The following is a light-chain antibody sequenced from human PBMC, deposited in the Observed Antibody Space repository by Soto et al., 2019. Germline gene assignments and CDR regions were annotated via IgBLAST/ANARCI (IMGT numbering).Light chain of an antibody. J-gene: IGKJ5*01. Sequence: GDIVTITCRASQSITSWLAWYQQKPGKAPNLLVYAASSLQSGVPSRFTGSGSGTDFTLTISSLQPEDFATYFCQQSYTTPTTFGQGTRLEI. CDR3: QQSYTTPTT. CDR1: QSITSW. V-gene: IGKV1-39*01. CDR2: AAS.